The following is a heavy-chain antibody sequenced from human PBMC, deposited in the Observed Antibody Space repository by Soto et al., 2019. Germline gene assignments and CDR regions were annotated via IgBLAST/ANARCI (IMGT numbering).Heavy chain of an antibody. CDR2: ISWNSGSI. CDR3: AKDMGGVIEVFFDY. V-gene: IGHV3-9*01. Sequence: GGSLRLSCAASGFTFDDYAMHWVRQAPGKGLEWVSGISWNSGSIGYADSVKGRFTISRDNAKNSLYLQMNSLRAEDTALYYCAKDMGGVIEVFFDYWGQGTLVTVSS. CDR1: GFTFDDYA. J-gene: IGHJ4*02. D-gene: IGHD3-16*02.